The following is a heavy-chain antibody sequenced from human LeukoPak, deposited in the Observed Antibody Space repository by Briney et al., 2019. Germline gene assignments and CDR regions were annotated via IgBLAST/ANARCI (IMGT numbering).Heavy chain of an antibody. V-gene: IGHV1-2*06. CDR2: IIPNSGGT. CDR1: GYTFTGHY. Sequence: ASVKVSCTASGYTFTGHYIHWVRQAPGQGLEWLGRIIPNSGGTKYAQKFQGRVTMTRDTSISTAYMELSRLRSDDTAVYYCARERTISANWFDPWGQGTLVTVSS. CDR3: ARERTISANWFDP. J-gene: IGHJ5*02. D-gene: IGHD3-3*01.